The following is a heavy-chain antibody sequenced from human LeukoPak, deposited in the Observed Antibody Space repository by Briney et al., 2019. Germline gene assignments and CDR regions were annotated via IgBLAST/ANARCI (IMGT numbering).Heavy chain of an antibody. V-gene: IGHV4-59*01. D-gene: IGHD3-22*01. Sequence: SETLSLTCAVYGGSFSGYYWSWIRQPPGKGLEWIGYIYYSGSTNYNPSLKSRVTISVDTSKNQFSLRLSSVTAADTAVYYCARVTGYIVEDYFDYWGQGTLVTVSS. CDR3: ARVTGYIVEDYFDY. J-gene: IGHJ4*02. CDR2: IYYSGST. CDR1: GGSFSGYY.